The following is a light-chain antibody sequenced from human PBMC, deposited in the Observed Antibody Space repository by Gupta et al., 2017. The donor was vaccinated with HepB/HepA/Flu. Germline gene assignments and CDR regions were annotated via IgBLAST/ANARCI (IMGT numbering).Light chain of an antibody. J-gene: IGLJ2*01. Sequence: SYALTQPPSVSVSPGQTASITCSGDKLGDKYASWYQQKPGQAPILVIDQDCERPSGIPERFSGSNTGNTATLTISGSQAVDEADYYCQAWDSSTDVVFGGGTRLTVL. CDR3: QAWDSSTDVV. CDR1: KLGDKY. V-gene: IGLV3-1*01. CDR2: QDC.